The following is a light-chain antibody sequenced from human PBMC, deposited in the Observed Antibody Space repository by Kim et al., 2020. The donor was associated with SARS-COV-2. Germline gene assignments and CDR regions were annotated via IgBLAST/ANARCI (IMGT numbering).Light chain of an antibody. CDR3: LQALQTPT. Sequence: DIVTTQSPLSLPVTPGEPASISCRSSQSLLHSNGYNYLDWYLQKPGQSPQLLIYLGSNRASGVPDRFSGSGSGTDFTLKISRVEAEEFGVYYCLQALQTPTFGRGTRLEIK. J-gene: IGKJ5*01. CDR2: LGS. V-gene: IGKV2-28*01. CDR1: QSLLHSNGYNY.